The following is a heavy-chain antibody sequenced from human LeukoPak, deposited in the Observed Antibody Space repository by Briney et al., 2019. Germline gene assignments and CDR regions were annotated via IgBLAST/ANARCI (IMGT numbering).Heavy chain of an antibody. J-gene: IGHJ1*01. CDR2: IYYSGFT. CDR3: ARVLSSSSRYFQH. Sequence: SETLSLTCTVSGGSIRSYYWSWIRQPPGKGLEWIGYIYYSGFTYCNPSLKSRVTISVDTSKNQFSLKLTSVTVADTAVYYCARVLSSSSRYFQHWGQGTLVTVSS. CDR1: GGSIRSYY. V-gene: IGHV4-30-4*08. D-gene: IGHD6-13*01.